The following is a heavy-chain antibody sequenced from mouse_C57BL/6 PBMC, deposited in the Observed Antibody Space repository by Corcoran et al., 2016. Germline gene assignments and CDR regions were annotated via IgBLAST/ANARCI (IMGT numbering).Heavy chain of an antibody. CDR1: GYTFTTYG. CDR2: INTYSGVP. CDR3: ASITTTYAMDY. J-gene: IGHJ4*01. Sequence: QIQLVQSGPELKKPGETVKISCKASGYTFTTYGMSWVKQAPGKGLKWMGWINTYSGVPTYADDFKGRFAFSLETSASTAYLQINNLKNEDTATYFCASITTTYAMDYWGQGTSVTVSS. D-gene: IGHD1-1*01. V-gene: IGHV9-3*01.